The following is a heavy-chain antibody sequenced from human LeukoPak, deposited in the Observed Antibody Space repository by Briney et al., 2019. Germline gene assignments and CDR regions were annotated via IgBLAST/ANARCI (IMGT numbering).Heavy chain of an antibody. CDR2: IYYRGDT. V-gene: IGHV4-39*07. D-gene: IGHD6-19*01. CDR1: GGSMSSYY. CDR3: ARRYSGWYNMGFDY. J-gene: IGHJ4*02. Sequence: ASETLSLTCTDAGGSMSSYYWGWIRQPPGKGLGWIGSIYYRGDTFYNPSLESRVTVSVDTSKNQFSLKLNSVTAADTAVYYCARRYSGWYNMGFDYWGQGTLVTVSS.